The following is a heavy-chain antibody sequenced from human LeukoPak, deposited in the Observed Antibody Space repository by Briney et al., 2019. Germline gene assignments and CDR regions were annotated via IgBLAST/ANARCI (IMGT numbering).Heavy chain of an antibody. Sequence: PSETLSLTCTVSGGSISCYYWSWIRQPAGKGLEWIGRIYTSGSTNYNPSLKSRVTMSVDTSKNQFSLKLSSVTAADTAVYYCARGPPYYDFWSGNNWFDPWGQGTLVTVSS. CDR1: GGSISCYY. J-gene: IGHJ5*02. D-gene: IGHD3-3*01. CDR3: ARGPPYYDFWSGNNWFDP. CDR2: IYTSGST. V-gene: IGHV4-4*07.